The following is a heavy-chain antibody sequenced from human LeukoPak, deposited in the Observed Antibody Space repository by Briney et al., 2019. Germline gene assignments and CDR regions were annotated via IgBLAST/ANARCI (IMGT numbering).Heavy chain of an antibody. Sequence: ETLSLTCTVSGGSISTSSYYWGWIRQAPGKGLVWVSRINSDGSSTSYADSVKGRFTISRDNAKNTLYLQMNSLRAEDTAVYYCVRGDTATLGYWGQGTLVTVSS. CDR1: GGSISTSSYY. D-gene: IGHD5-18*01. CDR3: VRGDTATLGY. J-gene: IGHJ4*02. V-gene: IGHV3-74*01. CDR2: INSDGSST.